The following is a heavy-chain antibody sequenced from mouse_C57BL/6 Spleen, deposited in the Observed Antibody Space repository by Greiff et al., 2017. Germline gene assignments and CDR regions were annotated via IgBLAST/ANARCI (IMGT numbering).Heavy chain of an antibody. CDR1: GYTFTDYE. V-gene: IGHV1-15*01. CDR3: TRNCGCSFAY. CDR2: INPETGGT. Sequence: QVQLKQSGAELVRPGASVTLSCKASGYTFTDYEMHWVKQTPVHGLEWIGAINPETGGTAYNQKFKGKAILTADKSSSTAYMELRSLTSEASAVSNCTRNCGCSFAYWGKGTMVTVSA. J-gene: IGHJ3*01. D-gene: IGHD1-1*01.